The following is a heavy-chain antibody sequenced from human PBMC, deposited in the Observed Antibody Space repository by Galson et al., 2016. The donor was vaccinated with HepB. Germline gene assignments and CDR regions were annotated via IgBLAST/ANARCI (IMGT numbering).Heavy chain of an antibody. D-gene: IGHD3-22*01. J-gene: IGHJ4*02. CDR1: GDSISSDY. CDR2: IYYSGST. V-gene: IGHV4-59*01. CDR3: ARGDYDTRGYTMTFDY. Sequence: SLTCTVSGDSISSDYWSWIRQPPGKGLEWIGYIYYSGSTNYNPSLKSRVTISVDTSKNQFSLKLNSVTAADTAVYYCARGDYDTRGYTMTFDYWGQGTLVTVFS.